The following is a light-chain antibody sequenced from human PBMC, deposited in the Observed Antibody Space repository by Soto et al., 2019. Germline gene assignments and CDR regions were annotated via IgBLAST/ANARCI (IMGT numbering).Light chain of an antibody. J-gene: IGKJ1*01. CDR1: QSISGW. CDR2: DAS. V-gene: IGKV1-5*01. Sequence: DIQMTQSPSSVSASVGDRVTITCRASQSISGWLAWYQQKPGKAPKLLIYDASNLESGVPSRFSGSGSGTDFTLTISSLQPDDFATFYCQQSSAYSLTFGQGTKVDIK. CDR3: QQSSAYSLT.